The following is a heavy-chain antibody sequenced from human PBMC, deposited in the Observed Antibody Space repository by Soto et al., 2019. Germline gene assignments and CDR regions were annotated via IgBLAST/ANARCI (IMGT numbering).Heavy chain of an antibody. CDR1: GYTFINHG. Sequence: QVKLVQSGAEVKKPGASVKVSCKASGYTFINHGISWVRQAPGQGLEWMGWISAYNANTNYAQKFQGRVTMTTDTSTRSAYMELKRLTSDDTAVYYCARDGITGTERLDPWGQGTLVTVSS. CDR3: ARDGITGTERLDP. CDR2: ISAYNANT. D-gene: IGHD1-1*01. J-gene: IGHJ5*02. V-gene: IGHV1-18*01.